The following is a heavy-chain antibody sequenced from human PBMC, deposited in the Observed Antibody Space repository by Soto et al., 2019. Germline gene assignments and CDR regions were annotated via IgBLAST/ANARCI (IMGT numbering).Heavy chain of an antibody. CDR3: AIDLGSSGWDYLDH. Sequence: QLVESGGGMVPPGKSLRLSCTGSGFNFGNFAVHWVRQTPVKGLEWVAVISSHGRHQYYSDSVKGRFTISRDNSNNTVHLQLSRIRLEATALSYCAIDLGSSGWDYLDHWGQGTLVTVSS. D-gene: IGHD6-19*01. CDR1: GFNFGNFA. CDR2: ISSHGRHQ. J-gene: IGHJ4*02. V-gene: IGHV3-30*03.